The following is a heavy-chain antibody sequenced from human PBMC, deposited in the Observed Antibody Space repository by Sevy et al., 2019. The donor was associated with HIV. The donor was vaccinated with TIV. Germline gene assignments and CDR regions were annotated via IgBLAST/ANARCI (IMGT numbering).Heavy chain of an antibody. Sequence: ASVKVSCKASAYTFTSYGISWVRQAPGQGLEWMGWISAYNGNTNYAQKLQGRVTMTTDTSTSTAYMELRSLRSDDTAVYYCARDHRGDYYDSSGYYHFLKPDAFDIWGQGTMVTVSS. D-gene: IGHD3-22*01. CDR2: ISAYNGNT. CDR3: ARDHRGDYYDSSGYYHFLKPDAFDI. V-gene: IGHV1-18*01. J-gene: IGHJ3*02. CDR1: AYTFTSYG.